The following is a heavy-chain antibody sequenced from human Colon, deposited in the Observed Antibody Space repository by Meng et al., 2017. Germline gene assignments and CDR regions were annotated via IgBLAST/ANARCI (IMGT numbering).Heavy chain of an antibody. D-gene: IGHD4-17*01. Sequence: GSLRLSCAVSGYSISSGYYCGWIRQPPGNGLEWIGSVHHSGRTYYNPSLKSRITMSVDPSTNQSSMKLSSVTAADTAVYYCATPRCGLYGDCGFWGQGTLVTVSS. CDR3: ATPRCGLYGDCGF. CDR2: VHHSGRT. J-gene: IGHJ4*02. V-gene: IGHV4-38-2*01. CDR1: GYSISSGYY.